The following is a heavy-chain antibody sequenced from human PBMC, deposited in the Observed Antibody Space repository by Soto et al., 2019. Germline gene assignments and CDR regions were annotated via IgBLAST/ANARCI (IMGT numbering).Heavy chain of an antibody. CDR2: IIPILGIA. V-gene: IGHV1-69*02. CDR3: ASLYYDILTGYYADYYYMDV. D-gene: IGHD3-9*01. Sequence: SVKVSRKASGGTFSSYTISWVRQAPGQGLEWMGRIIPILGIANYAQKFQGRVTITADKSTSTAYMELSSLRSEDTAVYYCASLYYDILTGYYADYYYMDVWGKGTTVTVSS. CDR1: GGTFSSYT. J-gene: IGHJ6*03.